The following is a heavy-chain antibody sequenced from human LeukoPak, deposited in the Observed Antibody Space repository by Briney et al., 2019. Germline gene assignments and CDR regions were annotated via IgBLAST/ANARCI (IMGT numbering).Heavy chain of an antibody. Sequence: GESLRLSCAASGFIFSSYTMTWVRQAPGKGLEWVSSIDESGGSTLYADSVRGRFTISRDNAKNMLHLQMSSLRAEDTALYHCAKVHGAPFWGQGTLVTVSS. D-gene: IGHD4-17*01. V-gene: IGHV3-23*01. CDR3: AKVHGAPF. CDR1: GFIFSSYT. CDR2: IDESGGST. J-gene: IGHJ4*02.